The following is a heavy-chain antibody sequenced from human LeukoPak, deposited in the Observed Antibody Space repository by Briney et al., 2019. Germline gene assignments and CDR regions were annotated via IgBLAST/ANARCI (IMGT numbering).Heavy chain of an antibody. J-gene: IGHJ3*02. CDR1: GYTFTGYY. CDR2: ISAYSGNT. Sequence: ASVKVSCKASGYTFTGYYMHWVRQAPGQGLEWMGWISAYSGNTNYAQKLQGRVTMTTDTSTSTAYMELRSLRSDDTAVYYCARVHQLLDAFDIWGQGTMVTVSS. CDR3: ARVHQLLDAFDI. V-gene: IGHV1-18*04. D-gene: IGHD2-2*01.